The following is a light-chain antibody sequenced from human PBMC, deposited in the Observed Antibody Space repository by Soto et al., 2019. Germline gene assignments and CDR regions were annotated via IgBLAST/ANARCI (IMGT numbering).Light chain of an antibody. V-gene: IGLV2-14*03. J-gene: IGLJ2*01. CDR2: DVT. CDR3: TSYTTSSPYVV. CDR1: SSDVGGYNY. Sequence: QSVLTQPASVSGSPGQSITISCTGTSSDVGGYNYVSWYQHHPGKAPKLMIYDVTNRPSGVSNRFSGSKSGNTASLTSSGLRAEDEADYYCTSYTTSSPYVVFGGGTKLTVL.